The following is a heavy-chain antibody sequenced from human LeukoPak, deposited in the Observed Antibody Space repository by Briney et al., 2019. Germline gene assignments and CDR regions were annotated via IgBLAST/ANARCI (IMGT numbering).Heavy chain of an antibody. CDR1: GYIFTSHG. Sequence: ASVKVSCKASGYIFTSHGISWVRQAPGQGLEWMGWISGYNGNTNYAQKLQGRVTMTTDTSTSTAYMELRSLRSDDTAVYYCARVLVVPSGPAYYYYYGMGVWGKGTTVTVSS. CDR2: ISGYNGNT. V-gene: IGHV1-18*04. D-gene: IGHD2-2*01. J-gene: IGHJ6*04. CDR3: ARVLVVPSGPAYYYYYGMGV.